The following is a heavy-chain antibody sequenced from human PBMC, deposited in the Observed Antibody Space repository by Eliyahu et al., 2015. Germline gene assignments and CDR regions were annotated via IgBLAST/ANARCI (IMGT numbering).Heavy chain of an antibody. V-gene: IGHV3-23*01. Sequence: EVQLLESGGGLVQPGGSLRLSCAASGFTFSGYAMSWVRQAPGKGLGWVSAIIGSGGSAYYADSVKGRFTISRDNSKNTLSLQMNSLRAEDTAVYYCAKDRVGSGWYRGPCFDYWGQGTLVTVSS. CDR1: GFTFSGYA. CDR2: IIGSGGSA. J-gene: IGHJ4*02. D-gene: IGHD6-19*01. CDR3: AKDRVGSGWYRGPCFDY.